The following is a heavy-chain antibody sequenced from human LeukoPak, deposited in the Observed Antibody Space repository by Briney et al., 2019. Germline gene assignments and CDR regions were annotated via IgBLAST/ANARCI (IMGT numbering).Heavy chain of an antibody. CDR3: AREPTPYDYVWGSYRYNY. Sequence: SETLSLTCTVSGGSISSGGYYWSWIRQHPGKGLEWIGYIYYSGSTYYNPSLKSRVTISVDTSKNQFSLKLSSVTAADTAVYYCAREPTPYDYVWGSYRYNYWGQGTLVTVSS. J-gene: IGHJ4*02. D-gene: IGHD3-16*02. CDR1: GGSISSGGYY. V-gene: IGHV4-31*03. CDR2: IYYSGST.